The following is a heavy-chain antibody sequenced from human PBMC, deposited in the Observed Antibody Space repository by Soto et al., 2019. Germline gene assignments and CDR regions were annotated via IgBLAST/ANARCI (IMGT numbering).Heavy chain of an antibody. D-gene: IGHD1-7*01. V-gene: IGHV3-23*01. CDR3: AKNQERELPRVIDF. CDR1: GLTFSNYA. CDR2: MSGSSSTT. Sequence: GSLRLSCATSGLTFSNYAMSWVLQAPWGGLEWVSSMSGSSSTTYYADSVRGRFTISRDRSKNTLYLQMSSLRAEDTALYYCAKNQERELPRVIDFWGQGTLVTVSS. J-gene: IGHJ4*02.